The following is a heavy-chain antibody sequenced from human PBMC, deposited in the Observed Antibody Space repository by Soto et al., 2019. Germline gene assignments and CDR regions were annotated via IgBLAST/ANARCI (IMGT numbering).Heavy chain of an antibody. J-gene: IGHJ6*02. V-gene: IGHV1-69*06. CDR3: ARDQDSDNYVCAGSQGPFGMAV. D-gene: IGHD3-16*01. Sequence: GASVKVSCTASGGTFSSAFISWVRQAPVQGLEWFVGTIAGFGSANFAQKFQGRVTLTADRFTSTVYMQLSSLTSEDTATYYCARDQDSDNYVCAGSQGPFGMAVGGQGTTVTVSS. CDR2: TIAGFGSA. CDR1: GGTFSSAF.